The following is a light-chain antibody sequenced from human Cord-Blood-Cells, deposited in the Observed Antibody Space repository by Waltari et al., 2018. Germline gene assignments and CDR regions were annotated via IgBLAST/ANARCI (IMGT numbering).Light chain of an antibody. CDR3: QRRSNLPPGVT. CDR2: DAS. V-gene: IGKV3-11*01. CDR1: QSVSSY. Sequence: EIVFTHSLPTLFLSPGNRAPLPCRDSQSVSSYLAWSQQKHGKAPRLLIYDASTRATGIPASFSVSGSGTDFTLTISSLEPEDCTVYYCQRRSNLPPGVTFGPATKVDIK. J-gene: IGKJ3*01.